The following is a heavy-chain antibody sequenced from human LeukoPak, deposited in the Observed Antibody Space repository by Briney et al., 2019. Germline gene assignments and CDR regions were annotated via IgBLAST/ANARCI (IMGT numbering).Heavy chain of an antibody. V-gene: IGHV3-30-3*01. CDR3: GVYGSGSYVSYYMDV. J-gene: IGHJ6*03. Sequence: GGSLRLSCAASGFTFSSYAMHWVCQAPGKGLEWVAVISYDGSNKYYADSVKGRFTISRDNSKNTLYLQMNSLRAEDTAVYYCGVYGSGSYVSYYMDVWGKGTTVTVSS. D-gene: IGHD3-10*01. CDR2: ISYDGSNK. CDR1: GFTFSSYA.